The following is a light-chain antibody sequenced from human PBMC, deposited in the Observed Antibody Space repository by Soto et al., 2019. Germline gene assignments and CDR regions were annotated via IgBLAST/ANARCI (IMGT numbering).Light chain of an antibody. CDR1: SSDVGGYNY. Sequence: QSALTQPASVSGSPGQSITISCTGTSSDVGGYNYVSWYQQHPGKAPKLMIYEVSNRPSGVSNRFSGSKSGNTASLTISGLQPEDEADYYCSSYTSSSTLVLGGGTKLTVL. CDR2: EVS. J-gene: IGLJ2*01. CDR3: SSYTSSSTLV. V-gene: IGLV2-14*01.